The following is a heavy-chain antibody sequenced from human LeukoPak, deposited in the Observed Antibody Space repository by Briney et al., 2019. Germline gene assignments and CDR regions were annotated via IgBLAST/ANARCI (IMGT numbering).Heavy chain of an antibody. CDR1: GFTFSSYA. J-gene: IGHJ4*02. CDR2: ISGSDGST. Sequence: GGSLRISCAASGFTFSSYAMSWVREAPVKVLDWVSGISGSDGSTNYADSVKGRFTISRENSKNTLYLQMNSLRAEDTAVYYCAKDSAKKYDDYWGQGTLVTVSS. D-gene: IGHD2/OR15-2a*01. V-gene: IGHV3-23*01. CDR3: AKDSAKKYDDY.